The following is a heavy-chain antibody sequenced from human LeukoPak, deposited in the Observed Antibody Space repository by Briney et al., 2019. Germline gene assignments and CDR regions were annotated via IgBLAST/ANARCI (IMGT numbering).Heavy chain of an antibody. V-gene: IGHV4-59*08. CDR1: GGSISSYY. J-gene: IGHJ4*02. D-gene: IGHD3-9*01. CDR2: IYYSGST. Sequence: SETLSLTCTVSGGSISSYYWSWIRQPPGKGLEWIGYIYYSGSTNYNPSLKSRVTISVDTSKNQFSLKLSSVTAVDTAVYYCARHVWLQPFDYWGQGTLVTVSS. CDR3: ARHVWLQPFDY.